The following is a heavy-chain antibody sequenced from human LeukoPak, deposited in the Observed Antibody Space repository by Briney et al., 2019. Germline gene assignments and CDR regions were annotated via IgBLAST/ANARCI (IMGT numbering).Heavy chain of an antibody. D-gene: IGHD3-22*01. J-gene: IGHJ4*02. V-gene: IGHV1-69*05. CDR3: VLYYDSSGYYDY. CDR1: GYTFTSYA. CDR2: IIPIFGTA. Sequence: GASVKVSCKASGYTFTSYAMNWVRQAPGQGLEWMGGIIPIFGTANYAQKFQGRVTITTDESTSTAYMELSSLRSEDTAVYYCVLYYDSSGYYDYWGQGTLVTVSS.